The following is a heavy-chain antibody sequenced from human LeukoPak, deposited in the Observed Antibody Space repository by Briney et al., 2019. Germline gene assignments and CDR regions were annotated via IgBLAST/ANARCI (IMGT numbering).Heavy chain of an antibody. D-gene: IGHD3-22*01. CDR1: GYTFTGYY. CDR2: INPNSGGT. Sequence: AASVKVSCKASGYTFTGYYMHWVRQAPGQGLEWMGWINPNSGGTNYAQKFQGRVTMTRDTSISTAYMELSRLRSDDTAVYYCARVGYYDSSGYYYEVNYFDYWGQGTLVTVSS. J-gene: IGHJ4*02. CDR3: ARVGYYDSSGYYYEVNYFDY. V-gene: IGHV1-2*02.